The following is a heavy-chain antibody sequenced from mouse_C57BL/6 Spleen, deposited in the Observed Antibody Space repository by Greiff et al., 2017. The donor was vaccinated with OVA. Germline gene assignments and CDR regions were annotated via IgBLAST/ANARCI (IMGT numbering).Heavy chain of an antibody. D-gene: IGHD1-1*01. Sequence: EVQGVESGGGLVKPGGSLKLSCAASGFTFSSYTMSWVRQTPEKRLEWVATISGGGGNTYYPDSVKGRFTISRDNAKNTLYLQMSSLRSEDTALYYCARGGDYYGSSLGRYFDVWGTGTTVTVSS. V-gene: IGHV5-9*01. CDR1: GFTFSSYT. CDR3: ARGGDYYGSSLGRYFDV. CDR2: ISGGGGNT. J-gene: IGHJ1*03.